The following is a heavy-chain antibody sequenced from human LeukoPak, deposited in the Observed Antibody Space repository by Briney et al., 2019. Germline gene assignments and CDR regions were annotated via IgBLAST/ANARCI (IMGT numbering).Heavy chain of an antibody. CDR1: GFIVSGDF. J-gene: IGHJ4*02. D-gene: IGHD1-26*01. Sequence: GGSLRLSCAASGFIVSGDFMSWVRQAPGKGLEWVSVIYSDGSTYYADSVKGRFTISRDNSKNTLDLQMTGLGAEDTAVYYCARERGRGRDSPWFDYWGQGTLVTVSS. V-gene: IGHV3-53*01. CDR2: IYSDGST. CDR3: ARERGRGRDSPWFDY.